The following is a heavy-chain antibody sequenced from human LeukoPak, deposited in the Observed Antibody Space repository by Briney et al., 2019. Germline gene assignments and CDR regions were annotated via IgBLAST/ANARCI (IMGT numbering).Heavy chain of an antibody. J-gene: IGHJ2*01. CDR2: IYTSGST. CDR3: ARVYYSNSYDYWYFDL. V-gene: IGHV4-4*07. D-gene: IGHD6-13*01. CDR1: GGSISSYY. Sequence: SETLSLTCTVSGGSISSYYWSWIRQPGGKGLGWIGRIYTSGSTNYNPSLKSRVTISVDTSKNQFSLKLSSVTAADTAVYYCARVYYSNSYDYWYFDLWGRGTLVTVSS.